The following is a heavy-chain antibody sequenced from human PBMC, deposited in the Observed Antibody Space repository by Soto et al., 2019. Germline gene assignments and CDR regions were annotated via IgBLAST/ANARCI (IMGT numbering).Heavy chain of an antibody. D-gene: IGHD2-21*02. V-gene: IGHV4-61*01. J-gene: IGHJ6*02. CDR1: GGSVSSGSYY. Sequence: SETLSLTCTVSGGSVSSGSYYWSWIRQPPGKGLEWIGYIYYSGSTNYNPSLKSRVTISVDTSKNQFSLKLSSVTAADTAVYYCAREPYCGGDCPTNYYHYGMDVWGQGTTVTVSS. CDR3: AREPYCGGDCPTNYYHYGMDV. CDR2: IYYSGST.